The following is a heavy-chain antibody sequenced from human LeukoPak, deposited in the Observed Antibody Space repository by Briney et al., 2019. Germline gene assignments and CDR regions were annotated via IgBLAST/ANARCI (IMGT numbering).Heavy chain of an antibody. D-gene: IGHD4-23*01. CDR3: ARLEATVAHFDY. Sequence: SETLSLTCTVSGGSISSSYWSWIRQPPGKGLEWIGYIYYSGSTNYNPSLKSRVTISVDTSKNQFSLKLSSVTAADTAVYYCARLEATVAHFDYWGQGTLVTVSS. V-gene: IGHV4-59*08. CDR2: IYYSGST. CDR1: GGSISSSY. J-gene: IGHJ4*02.